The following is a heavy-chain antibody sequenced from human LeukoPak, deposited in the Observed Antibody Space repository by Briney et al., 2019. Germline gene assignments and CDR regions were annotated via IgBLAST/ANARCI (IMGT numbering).Heavy chain of an antibody. CDR1: GYTFTSYG. V-gene: IGHV1-18*01. CDR2: ISAYNGNT. D-gene: IGHD6-19*01. Sequence: GASVKVSCKASGYTFTSYGISWVRQAPGQGLEWMGWISAYNGNTNYAQKLQGRVTMTTDTSTSTVYMELSSLRSEDTAVYYCARVTVAGTDLGYFDYWGQGTLVTVSS. CDR3: ARVTVAGTDLGYFDY. J-gene: IGHJ4*02.